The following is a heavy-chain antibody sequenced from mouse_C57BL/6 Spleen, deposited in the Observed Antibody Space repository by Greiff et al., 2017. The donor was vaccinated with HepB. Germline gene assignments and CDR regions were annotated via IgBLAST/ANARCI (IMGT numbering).Heavy chain of an antibody. J-gene: IGHJ4*01. CDR2: ISSGSSTI. CDR1: GFTFSDYG. D-gene: IGHD2-2*01. V-gene: IGHV5-17*01. CDR3: ARQDGYDYYAMDY. Sequence: DVMLVESGGGLVKPGGSLKLSCAASGFTFSDYGMHWVRQAPEKGLEWVAYISSGSSTIYYADTVKGRFTISRDNAKNTLFLQMTSLRSEDTAMYYCARQDGYDYYAMDYWGQGTSVTVSS.